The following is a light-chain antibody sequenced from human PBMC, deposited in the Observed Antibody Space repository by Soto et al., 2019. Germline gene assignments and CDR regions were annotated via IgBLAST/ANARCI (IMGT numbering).Light chain of an antibody. CDR3: QQYRT. Sequence: DVHMTQSPSTLSASVGYRVTITCRASQSISSWLAWYQKKPGKAPKILIYDASSLESGDPSRFSGSGSGTEFTLTISSLQHDDFATYYCQQYRTFGQGTKVDIK. V-gene: IGKV1-5*01. J-gene: IGKJ1*01. CDR2: DAS. CDR1: QSISSW.